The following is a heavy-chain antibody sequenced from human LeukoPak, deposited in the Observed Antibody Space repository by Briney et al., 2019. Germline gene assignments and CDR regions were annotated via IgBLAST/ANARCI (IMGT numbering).Heavy chain of an antibody. D-gene: IGHD5-12*01. Sequence: GESLRLSCAASGFTFSSYGMHWVRQAPGKGLEWVAVISYDGSNKYYADSVKGRFTISRDNSKNTLYLQMNSLRAEDTAVYYCAKGWLLDAFDIWGQGTMVTVSS. V-gene: IGHV3-30*18. J-gene: IGHJ3*02. CDR2: ISYDGSNK. CDR3: AKGWLLDAFDI. CDR1: GFTFSSYG.